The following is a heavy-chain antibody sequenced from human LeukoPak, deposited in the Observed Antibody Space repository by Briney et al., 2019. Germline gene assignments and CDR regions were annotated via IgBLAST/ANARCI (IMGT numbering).Heavy chain of an antibody. D-gene: IGHD6-13*01. V-gene: IGHV3-21*01. Sequence: GGSLRLSCAASGFTFSSYSMNWVRQAPGKGLEWVSSISSSSYIYYADSVKGRFTISRDNAKNSLYLQMNSLRAEDTVVYYCAVLGGIAAAGFDYWGQGTLVTVSS. J-gene: IGHJ4*02. CDR3: AVLGGIAAAGFDY. CDR2: ISSSSYI. CDR1: GFTFSSYS.